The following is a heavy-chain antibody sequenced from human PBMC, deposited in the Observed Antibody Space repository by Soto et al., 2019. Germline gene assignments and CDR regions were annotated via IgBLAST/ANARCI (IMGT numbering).Heavy chain of an antibody. CDR1: GGSFSGYY. CDR2: INHSGST. J-gene: IGHJ6*02. D-gene: IGHD6-19*01. Sequence: SETLSLTCAVYGGSFSGYYWSWIRQPPGKGLEWIGEINHSGSTNYNPSLKSRVTISVDTSKNQFSLKLSSVTAADTAVYYCARFSGWYFGYYYSMDVWGQGATVTVSS. CDR3: ARFSGWYFGYYYSMDV. V-gene: IGHV4-34*01.